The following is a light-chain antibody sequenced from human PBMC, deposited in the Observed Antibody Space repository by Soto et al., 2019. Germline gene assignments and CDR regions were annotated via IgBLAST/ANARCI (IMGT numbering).Light chain of an antibody. CDR1: QSFTSN. V-gene: IGKV3D-15*01. Sequence: EIAMTQSPGTLSVSPGERATLSCRASQSFTSNLAWYQQKPGLAPRLLIHGASVRATGIPARFSGSGSGTEFSLTIGSLQSEDFAVYYCHQYSEWPHTFGQGTTLEIK. CDR3: HQYSEWPHT. J-gene: IGKJ2*01. CDR2: GAS.